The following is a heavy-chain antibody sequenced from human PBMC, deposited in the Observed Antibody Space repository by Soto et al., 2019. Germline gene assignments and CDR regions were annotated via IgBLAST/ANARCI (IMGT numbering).Heavy chain of an antibody. CDR3: ARSSVTTGLGL. CDR1: GYTFTAYT. V-gene: IGHV1-3*01. Sequence: GASVKVSCKASGYTFTAYTLHWVRQAPGQRLEWMGRIIADNGNTEYSQKFQGRVTFTRDTSTNTAYMELSSLTSEDTAVYYCARSSVTTGLGLWGQGTQVTVSS. D-gene: IGHD4-17*01. CDR2: IIADNGNT. J-gene: IGHJ4*02.